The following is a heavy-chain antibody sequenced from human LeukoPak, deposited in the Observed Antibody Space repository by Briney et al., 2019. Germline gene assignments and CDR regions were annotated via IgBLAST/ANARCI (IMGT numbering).Heavy chain of an antibody. V-gene: IGHV4-59*01. D-gene: IGHD6-19*01. CDR1: GGSISSYY. J-gene: IGHJ2*01. CDR2: IYYSGST. Sequence: SETLSLTCTVSGGSISSYYWNWIQQPPGKGLEWIGYIYYSGSTNYNPSLKSRVTISVDTSKNQFSLKLSSVTAADTAVYYCARDSSGWYRYIDLWGRGTLVTVSS. CDR3: ARDSSGWYRYIDL.